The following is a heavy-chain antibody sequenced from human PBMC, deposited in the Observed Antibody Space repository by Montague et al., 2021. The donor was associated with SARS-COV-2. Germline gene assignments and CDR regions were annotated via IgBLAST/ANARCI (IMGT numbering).Heavy chain of an antibody. V-gene: IGHV4-39*02. J-gene: IGHJ4*02. CDR2: IYYSGTT. CDR3: ARGMIRGVTTPFDY. D-gene: IGHD3-10*01. Sequence: SETLSLTCSVSSGSIISSGHYWGWIRRPPGKELEWIGNIYYSGTTYYXPSLQSRGTISVDTSKNHLSLRLSSVTAADTAVYFCARGMIRGVTTPFDYWGQGSQVTVSS. CDR1: SGSIISSGHY.